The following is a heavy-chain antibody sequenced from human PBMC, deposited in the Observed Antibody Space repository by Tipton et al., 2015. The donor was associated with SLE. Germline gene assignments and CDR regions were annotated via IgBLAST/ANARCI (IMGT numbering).Heavy chain of an antibody. J-gene: IGHJ5*02. Sequence: GLVKPSETLSLTCAVYGGSFSGYYWSWIRQPPGKGLEWIGEINHSGSTNYNPSLKSRVTISVDTSKNQFSLKLSSVTAADTAVYYCASESQWELQGWFDPWGQGTLVTVSS. CDR2: INHSGST. CDR1: GGSFSGYY. CDR3: ASESQWELQGWFDP. V-gene: IGHV4-34*01. D-gene: IGHD1-26*01.